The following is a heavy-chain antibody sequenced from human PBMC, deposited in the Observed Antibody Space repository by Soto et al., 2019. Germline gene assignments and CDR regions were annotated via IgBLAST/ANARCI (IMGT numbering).Heavy chain of an antibody. CDR3: AKDGYCSGGSCYSSLDGMDV. Sequence: QVQLVESGGGVVQPGRSLRLSCAASGFTFSSYGMHWVRQAPGKGLEWVAVISYDGSNKYYADSVKGRFTISRDNSKNPLYLQMNSLRAEDTAVYYCAKDGYCSGGSCYSSLDGMDVWGQGTTVTVSS. D-gene: IGHD2-15*01. J-gene: IGHJ6*02. CDR1: GFTFSSYG. CDR2: ISYDGSNK. V-gene: IGHV3-30*18.